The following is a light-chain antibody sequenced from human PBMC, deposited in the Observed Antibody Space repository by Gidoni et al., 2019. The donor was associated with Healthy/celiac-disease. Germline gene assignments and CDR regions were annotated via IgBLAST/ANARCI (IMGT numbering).Light chain of an antibody. CDR1: QSVSSSY. Sequence: SQSVSSSYLAWYQQKPGQAPRLLIYGASSRATGIPDRFSGSGSGTDFTLTISRLEPEDFAVYYCQQYGSSRSTFGPGTKVDIK. CDR3: QQYGSSRST. J-gene: IGKJ3*01. V-gene: IGKV3-20*01. CDR2: GAS.